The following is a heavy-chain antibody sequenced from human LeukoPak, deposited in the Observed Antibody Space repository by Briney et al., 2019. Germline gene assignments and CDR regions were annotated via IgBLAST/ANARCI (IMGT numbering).Heavy chain of an antibody. J-gene: IGHJ5*01. V-gene: IGHV1-2*02. CDR3: ARDIAPSGSWWFDS. Sequence: GASVKVSCKASGYTFTEYYIHWLRQAPGQGLEWMGWVTPSTGDTFYAQNFRGRVTMTRDTSISTAYMQLGGLKSGDTAVYYCARDIAPSGSWWFDSWGQGTLVSVSS. CDR2: VTPSTGDT. CDR1: GYTFTEYY. D-gene: IGHD6-13*01.